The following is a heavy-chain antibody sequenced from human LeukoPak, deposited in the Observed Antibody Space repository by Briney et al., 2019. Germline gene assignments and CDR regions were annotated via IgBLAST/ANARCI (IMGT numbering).Heavy chain of an antibody. Sequence: GGSLRLSCAASGFTFSSYAMHWVRQAPGKGLEWVAVISYDGSNKYYADSVKGRFTISRDNSKNTLYLQMNSLRAEDTAVYYCAKASSGYYSNFDYWGQGTLVTVSS. J-gene: IGHJ4*02. V-gene: IGHV3-30*04. CDR1: GFTFSSYA. CDR2: ISYDGSNK. CDR3: AKASSGYYSNFDY. D-gene: IGHD3-22*01.